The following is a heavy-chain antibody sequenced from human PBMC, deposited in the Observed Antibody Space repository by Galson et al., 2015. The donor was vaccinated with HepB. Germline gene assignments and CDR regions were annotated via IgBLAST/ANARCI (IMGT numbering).Heavy chain of an antibody. CDR2: IYWNDDK. Sequence: PALVKPTQPLTLTCTFSGFSLSTSGVGVGWIRQPPGKALEWLALIYWNDDKRYSPSLKSRLTITKDTSKNQVVLTMTNMDPVDTATYYCAHRGYGDYAYYYYGMDVWGQGTTVTVSS. CDR1: GFSLSTSGVG. CDR3: AHRGYGDYAYYYYGMDV. D-gene: IGHD4-17*01. V-gene: IGHV2-5*01. J-gene: IGHJ6*02.